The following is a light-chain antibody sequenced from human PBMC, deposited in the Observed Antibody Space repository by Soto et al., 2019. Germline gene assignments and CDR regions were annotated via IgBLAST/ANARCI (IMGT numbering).Light chain of an antibody. J-gene: IGKJ1*01. Sequence: EIVMTHSRATLSVSPCERAALSSRASQSVSNNYLAWYQQKPGQAPRLLIYGASNRATGIPDRFSGSGSGTDFTLTISRLEPEDSAVYYCQQYGSSGTFGQGTKVDI. CDR1: QSVSNNY. CDR2: GAS. CDR3: QQYGSSGT. V-gene: IGKV3-20*01.